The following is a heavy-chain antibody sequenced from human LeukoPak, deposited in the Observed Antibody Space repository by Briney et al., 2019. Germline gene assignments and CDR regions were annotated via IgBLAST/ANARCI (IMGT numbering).Heavy chain of an antibody. V-gene: IGHV3-66*01. CDR1: GFTVSSNY. Sequence: GGSLRLSCAASGFTVSSNYMNWVRQAPGKGLEWVSVICGGSTYYADSVKGRFTISRDNSKNTLYLQMNSLRAEDTAVYYCAKVAEVGATGYYYYMDVWGKGTTVTISS. J-gene: IGHJ6*03. D-gene: IGHD1-26*01. CDR3: AKVAEVGATGYYYYMDV. CDR2: ICGGST.